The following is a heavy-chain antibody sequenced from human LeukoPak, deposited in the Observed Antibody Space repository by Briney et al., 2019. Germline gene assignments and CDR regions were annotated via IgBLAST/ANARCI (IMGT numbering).Heavy chain of an antibody. V-gene: IGHV3-30-3*01. D-gene: IGHD2-2*02. CDR1: GFTFSSYA. CDR2: ISYDGSNK. CDR3: ARARLPLGYCSSTSCYTTGWFDP. J-gene: IGHJ5*02. Sequence: GGSLRLSCAASGFTFSSYAMHWVRQAPGKGLEWVAVISYDGSNKYYADSVKGRFTISRDNSKNTLYLQMNSLRAEDTAVYYCARARLPLGYCSSTSCYTTGWFDPWGQGTLVTVSS.